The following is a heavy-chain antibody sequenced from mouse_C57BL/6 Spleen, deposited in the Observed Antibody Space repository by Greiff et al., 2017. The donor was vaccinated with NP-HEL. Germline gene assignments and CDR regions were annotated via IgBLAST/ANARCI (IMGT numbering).Heavy chain of an antibody. Sequence: VQLQQPGAELVKPGASVKLSCKASGYTFTSYWMHWVKQRPGQGLEWIGMIHPNSGSTNYNEKFKSKATLTVDKSSSTAYMQLSSLTSEDSAVYYCARGGYDGGYFDVWGTGTTVTVSS. V-gene: IGHV1-64*01. CDR3: ARGGYDGGYFDV. CDR2: IHPNSGST. J-gene: IGHJ1*03. D-gene: IGHD2-2*01. CDR1: GYTFTSYW.